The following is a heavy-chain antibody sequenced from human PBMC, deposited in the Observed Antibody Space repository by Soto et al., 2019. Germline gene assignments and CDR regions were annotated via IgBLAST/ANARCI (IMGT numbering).Heavy chain of an antibody. CDR3: ARELVVITSWFDP. Sequence: SETLSLTCAVYGGPFSGYYWSWIRQPPGKGLEWIGEINHSGSTNYNPSLKSRVTISVDTSKNQFSLKLSSVTAADTAVYYCARELVVITSWFDPWGQGTLVTVSS. CDR2: INHSGST. V-gene: IGHV4-34*01. CDR1: GGPFSGYY. J-gene: IGHJ5*02. D-gene: IGHD3-22*01.